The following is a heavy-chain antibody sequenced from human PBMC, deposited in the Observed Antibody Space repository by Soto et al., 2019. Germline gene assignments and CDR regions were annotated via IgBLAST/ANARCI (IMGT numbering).Heavy chain of an antibody. J-gene: IGHJ4*02. V-gene: IGHV4-59*12. CDR2: IYYSGST. Sequence: PSETLSLTCTVSGGSISSYYWSWIRQPPGKGLEWIGYIYYSGSTNYNPSLKSRVTISVDTSKNQFSLKLSSVTAADTAVYYCARGQNDYGDYVFDYWGQGTLVTVSS. D-gene: IGHD4-17*01. CDR3: ARGQNDYGDYVFDY. CDR1: GGSISSYY.